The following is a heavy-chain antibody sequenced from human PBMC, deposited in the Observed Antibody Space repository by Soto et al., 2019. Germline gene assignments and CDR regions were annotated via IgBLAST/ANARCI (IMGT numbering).Heavy chain of an antibody. CDR1: GGSFSGYY. Sequence: SETLSLTCAVYGGSFSGYYWSWIRQPPGKGLEWIGEINHSGSTNYNPSLKSRVTISVDTSKNQFSLKLSSVTAADTAVYYCASMVRGATYNWFDPWGQGTLVTVSS. CDR3: ASMVRGATYNWFDP. CDR2: INHSGST. D-gene: IGHD3-10*01. J-gene: IGHJ5*02. V-gene: IGHV4-34*01.